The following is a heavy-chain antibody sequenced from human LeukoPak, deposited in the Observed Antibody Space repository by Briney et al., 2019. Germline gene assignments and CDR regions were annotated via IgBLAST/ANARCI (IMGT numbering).Heavy chain of an antibody. J-gene: IGHJ4*02. D-gene: IGHD4-23*01. CDR2: INHSRST. CDR1: GGSFSGYY. V-gene: IGHV4-34*01. Sequence: SETLSLTCAVYGGSFSGYYWSLIRQPPGKGLEWIGEINHSRSTNYNPSLKSRVTISVDTSKNQFSLKLSSVTAADTAVYYCARKLSDYGGPWGFWGQGTLVTVSS. CDR3: ARKLSDYGGPWGF.